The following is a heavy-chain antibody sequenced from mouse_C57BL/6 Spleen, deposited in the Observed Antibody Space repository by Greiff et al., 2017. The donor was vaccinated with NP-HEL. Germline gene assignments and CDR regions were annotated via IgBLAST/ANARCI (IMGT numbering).Heavy chain of an antibody. D-gene: IGHD1-1*01. Sequence: VQVVESGPGLVQPSQSLSITCTVSGFSLTSYGVHWVRQSPGKGLEWLGVIWSGGSTDYNAAFISRLSISKDNSKSQVFFKMNSLQADDTAIYYCARVYYGNPLYAMDYWGQGTSVTVSS. V-gene: IGHV2-2*01. CDR3: ARVYYGNPLYAMDY. J-gene: IGHJ4*01. CDR2: IWSGGST. CDR1: GFSLTSYG.